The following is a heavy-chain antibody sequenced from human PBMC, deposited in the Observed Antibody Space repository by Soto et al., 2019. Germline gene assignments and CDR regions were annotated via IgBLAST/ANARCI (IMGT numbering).Heavy chain of an antibody. J-gene: IGHJ5*02. Sequence: SETLSLTCSVSGYSIRSYYWSWIRQPPGKGLEWIGHIYYSGSTNYNSSLKSRVTISVDTSKNQFSLKLSSVTAADTAVYYCARLTISLVRGVTNWFDPWGHGTLVTVSS. D-gene: IGHD3-10*01. CDR3: ARLTISLVRGVTNWFDP. CDR1: GYSIRSYY. CDR2: IYYSGST. V-gene: IGHV4-59*08.